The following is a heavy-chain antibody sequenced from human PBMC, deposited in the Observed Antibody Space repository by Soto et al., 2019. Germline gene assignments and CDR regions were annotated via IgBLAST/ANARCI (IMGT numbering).Heavy chain of an antibody. D-gene: IGHD3-16*01. J-gene: IGHJ4*02. CDR1: GASFRRGDYY. V-gene: IGHV4-31*03. CDR3: GREGALGNFEY. CDR2: IYYSGNT. Sequence: TLSLTCTVSGASFRRGDYYWSWIRQHPGKGLEWIGYIYYSGNTSYNPSLKRRVIISIDTSKKQFSLKLRSVTAADTAVYYCGREGALGNFEYWGQGTMVTVSS.